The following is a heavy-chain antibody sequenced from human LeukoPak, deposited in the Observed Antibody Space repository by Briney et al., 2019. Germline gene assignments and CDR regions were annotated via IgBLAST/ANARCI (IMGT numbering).Heavy chain of an antibody. CDR3: ARDLATLRGGDQSFDY. CDR1: GGTFSSYA. J-gene: IGHJ4*02. CDR2: IMPILGIA. D-gene: IGHD1-26*01. V-gene: IGHV1-69*04. Sequence: SVKVSCKASGGTFSSYAISWVRQAPGQGLEWMGRIMPILGIANYAQKFQGRVTITADKSTSTAYMELRSLRSEDTAVYYCARDLATLRGGDQSFDYWGQGTLATVSS.